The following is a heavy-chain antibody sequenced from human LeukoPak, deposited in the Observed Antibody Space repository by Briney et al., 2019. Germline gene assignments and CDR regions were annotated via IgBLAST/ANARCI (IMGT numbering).Heavy chain of an antibody. D-gene: IGHD3-3*01. CDR3: ARDRDTSITIFGVVRNWYFDL. V-gene: IGHV1-69*04. CDR2: IIPILGIA. Sequence: ASVKLSCKASGGTFSSYAISWVRQAPGQGLEWMGRIIPILGIANYAQKFQGRVTITADKSTSTAYMELSSLRSEDTAVYYCARDRDTSITIFGVVRNWYFDLWGRGTLVTVSS. CDR1: GGTFSSYA. J-gene: IGHJ2*01.